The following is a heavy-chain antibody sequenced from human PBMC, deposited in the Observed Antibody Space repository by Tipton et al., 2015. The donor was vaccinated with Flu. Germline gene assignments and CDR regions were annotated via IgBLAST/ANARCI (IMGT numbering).Heavy chain of an antibody. CDR1: GYTFTSYG. Sequence: QSGPEVKKPGASVKVSCKASGYTFTSYGISWVRQAPGQGLEWMGWISAYNGNTNYAQKLQGRVTMTTDTSTSTAYMELRSLSSDDTAVYYCARDPKYKQWLVRFDYWGQGTLVTVSS. V-gene: IGHV1-18*01. CDR2: ISAYNGNT. J-gene: IGHJ4*02. CDR3: ARDPKYKQWLVRFDY. D-gene: IGHD6-19*01.